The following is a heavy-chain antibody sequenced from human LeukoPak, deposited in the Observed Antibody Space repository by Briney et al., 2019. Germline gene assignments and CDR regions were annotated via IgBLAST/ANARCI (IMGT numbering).Heavy chain of an antibody. V-gene: IGHV1-18*01. D-gene: IGHD2-2*01. CDR2: ISPYNDNT. J-gene: IGHJ3*02. CDR1: GYSFSIYG. CDR3: ARGGIVVVPPDISHHEALHI. Sequence: ASVKVSCKTSGYSFSIYGISWVRQAPGQGLEWMGWISPYNDNTNYAQKVQGRVTMTTDTSTSTAYMELRSLRSDDTAVYYCARGGIVVVPPDISHHEALHIWGQGTMVTVSS.